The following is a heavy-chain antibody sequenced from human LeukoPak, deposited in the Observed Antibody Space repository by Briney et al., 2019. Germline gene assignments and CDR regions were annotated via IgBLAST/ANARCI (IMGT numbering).Heavy chain of an antibody. V-gene: IGHV1-18*01. CDR1: GYTFTSYG. CDR2: IRAYNGNT. J-gene: IGHJ4*02. Sequence: ASVKVSCKASGYTFTSYGISWVRQAPGQGLEGMGWIRAYNGNTNYAQKLQGRVTMTKDTSTTTAYMELRSLRPDDPPVYNCARDPGAVTSIGFDYGGQGPLVTVSS. CDR3: ARDPGAVTSIGFDY. D-gene: IGHD3-10*01.